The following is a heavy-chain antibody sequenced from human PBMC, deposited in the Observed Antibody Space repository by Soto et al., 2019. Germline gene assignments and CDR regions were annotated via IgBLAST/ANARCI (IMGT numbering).Heavy chain of an antibody. V-gene: IGHV1-18*01. CDR3: ARDQILDNLYCYYGMDV. Sequence: GASVKVSCKASGYTFTSYGISWVRQAPGQGLEWMGWISAYNGNTNYAQKLQGRVTMTTDTSTSTAYMELRSLRSDDTAVYYCARDQILDNLYCYYGMDVWGQGTTVTVSS. J-gene: IGHJ6*02. CDR2: ISAYNGNT. CDR1: GYTFTSYG. D-gene: IGHD3-3*01.